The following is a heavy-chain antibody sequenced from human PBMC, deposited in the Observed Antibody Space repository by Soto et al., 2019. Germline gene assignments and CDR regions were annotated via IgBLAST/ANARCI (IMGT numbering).Heavy chain of an antibody. CDR1: GFTFSSYA. J-gene: IGHJ4*02. CDR3: AKGSGFLEWLLYFDY. CDR2: ISGSGGST. V-gene: IGHV3-23*01. Sequence: EVQLLESGGGLVQPGGSLRLSCAASGFTFSSYAMSWVRQAPGKGLEWVSAISGSGGSTYYADSVKDRFTISRDNSKNTLYLQMNSLRAEETAVYYCAKGSGFLEWLLYFDYWGQGTLVTVSS. D-gene: IGHD3-3*01.